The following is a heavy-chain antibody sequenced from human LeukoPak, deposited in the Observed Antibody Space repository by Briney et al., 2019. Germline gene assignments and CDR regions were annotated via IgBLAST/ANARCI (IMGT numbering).Heavy chain of an antibody. Sequence: GGSLRLSCAASGFTFTSFAMSWVRQAPGKGLEWVSAISGSGGSTYYADSVKGRFTISRDNSRNTPYLQMNSLRAEDTAVYYCAKDSRIAAAGTPSDWFDPWGQGTLVTVSS. CDR2: ISGSGGST. D-gene: IGHD6-13*01. J-gene: IGHJ5*02. V-gene: IGHV3-23*01. CDR3: AKDSRIAAAGTPSDWFDP. CDR1: GFTFTSFA.